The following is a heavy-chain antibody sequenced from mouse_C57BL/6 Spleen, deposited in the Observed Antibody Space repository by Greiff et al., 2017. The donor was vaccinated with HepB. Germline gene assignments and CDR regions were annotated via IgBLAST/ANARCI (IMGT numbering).Heavy chain of an antibody. CDR3: ARPPSNWESGWYFDV. D-gene: IGHD4-1*01. J-gene: IGHJ1*03. CDR2: IDPSDSET. CDR1: GYTFTSYL. V-gene: IGHV1-52*01. Sequence: QVQLQQPGAELVRPGSSVKLSCKASGYTFTSYLMHWVKQRPIQGLEWIGNIDPSDSETHYNQKFKDKATLTVDKSSSTAYMQLSSLTSEDSAVYYCARPPSNWESGWYFDVWGTGTTVTVSS.